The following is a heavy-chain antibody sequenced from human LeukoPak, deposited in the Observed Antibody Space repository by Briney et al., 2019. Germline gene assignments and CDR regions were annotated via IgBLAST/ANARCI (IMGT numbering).Heavy chain of an antibody. CDR3: ARATYYDYVWGSYWVY. CDR1: GYTFTGYY. V-gene: IGHV1-2*02. J-gene: IGHJ4*02. D-gene: IGHD3-16*01. CDR2: INPNSGGT. Sequence: ASVKVSCKTSGYTFTGYYMHWVRQAPGQGLEWMGWINPNSGGTNYAQKFQGRVTMTRDTSISTAYMELSRLRSDDTAVYYCARATYYDYVWGSYWVYWGQGTLVTVSS.